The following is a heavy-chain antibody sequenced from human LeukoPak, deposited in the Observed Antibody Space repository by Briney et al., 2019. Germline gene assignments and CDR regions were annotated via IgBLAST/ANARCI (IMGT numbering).Heavy chain of an antibody. CDR1: GGSVSSYY. Sequence: SETLSLTCTVSGGSVSSYYWSWIRQPPGKGLEWIGYIYYSGTTGYNPSLKSRLTMSVDTSKNQFSLKLNSVTAADTAIYYCARFFDFWSWYYRFEPWGQGTLDTVSS. J-gene: IGHJ5*02. V-gene: IGHV4-59*02. CDR2: IYYSGTT. D-gene: IGHD3-3*01. CDR3: ARFFDFWSWYYRFEP.